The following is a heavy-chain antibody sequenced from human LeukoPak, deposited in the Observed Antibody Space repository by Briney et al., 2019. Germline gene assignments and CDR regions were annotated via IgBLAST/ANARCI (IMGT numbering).Heavy chain of an antibody. CDR2: INPNSGGT. CDR3: ARERGYCSSSACYTSDAFGI. CDR1: GYTFTGYY. D-gene: IGHD2-2*02. Sequence: ASVKVSCKPSGYTFTGYYMHWVRQAPGHGLEWMGWINPNSGGTNYAQRFQGRVTMTRDTSISTAYMELSRLRSDDTAVYYCARERGYCSSSACYTSDAFGIWGQGTMVTVSS. J-gene: IGHJ3*02. V-gene: IGHV1-2*02.